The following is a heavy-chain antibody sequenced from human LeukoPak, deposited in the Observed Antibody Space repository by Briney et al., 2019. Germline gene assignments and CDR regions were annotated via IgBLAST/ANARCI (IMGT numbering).Heavy chain of an antibody. CDR2: IYYTGGT. Sequence: MASETLSLTCVLYGGSFTGYYWTWIRQSPLKGLEWIGYIYYTGGTHYNPSLKSRLTISVDTSENHFSLKLSSVTAADTAIYFCARAPGAFDIWGQGTMVTVSS. V-gene: IGHV4-34*01. CDR3: ARAPGAFDI. J-gene: IGHJ3*02. CDR1: GGSFTGYY.